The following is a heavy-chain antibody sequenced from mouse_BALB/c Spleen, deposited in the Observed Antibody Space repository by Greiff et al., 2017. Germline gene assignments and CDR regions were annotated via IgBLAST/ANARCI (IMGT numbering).Heavy chain of an antibody. CDR3: AKGKGLRREYFDY. CDR2: INPSTGYT. CDR1: GYTFTRYW. J-gene: IGHJ2*01. V-gene: IGHV1-7*01. Sequence: VQLQQPGAELVKPGASVKLSCKASGYTFTRYWMHWVNQRPGQGLEWIGYINPSTGYTEYNQKFKDKATLTADKSSSTAYMQLSSLTSEDSAVYYCAKGKGLRREYFDYWGQGTTLTVSS. D-gene: IGHD2-4*01.